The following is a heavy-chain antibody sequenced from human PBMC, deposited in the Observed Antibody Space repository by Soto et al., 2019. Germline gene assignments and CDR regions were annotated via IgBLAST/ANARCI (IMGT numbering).Heavy chain of an antibody. Sequence: QDQLVQSGGEVKKPGASVKVSCKASGYIFTTYGIGWVRQAPGQGLEWMGWISAYNGNTDYAQKLQDRVTMTTDTSTSTTYLELRSLRSDDTAVYYCARATRFDAFDIWGRGTMVTVSS. CDR1: GYIFTTYG. CDR2: ISAYNGNT. J-gene: IGHJ3*02. CDR3: ARATRFDAFDI. V-gene: IGHV1-18*01.